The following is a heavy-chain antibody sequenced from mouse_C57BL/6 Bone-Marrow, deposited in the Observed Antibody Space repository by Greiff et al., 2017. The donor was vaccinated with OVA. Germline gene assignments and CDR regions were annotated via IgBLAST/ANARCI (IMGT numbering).Heavy chain of an antibody. D-gene: IGHD1-1*01. CDR1: GYTFTDYY. CDR2: INPYNGGT. CDR3: ARRFAYYGSSSWAMDY. Sequence: EVQLQQSGPVLVKPGASVKMSCKASGYTFTDYYMNWVKQSHGKSLEWIGVINPYNGGTSYNQKFKGKATLTVDKSSSTAYMELNSLTSEDSAVYYGARRFAYYGSSSWAMDYWGQGTSVTVSS. V-gene: IGHV1-19*01. J-gene: IGHJ4*01.